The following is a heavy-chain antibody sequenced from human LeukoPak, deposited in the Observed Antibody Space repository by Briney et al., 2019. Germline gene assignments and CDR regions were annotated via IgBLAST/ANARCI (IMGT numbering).Heavy chain of an antibody. J-gene: IGHJ4*02. Sequence: PSETLSLTCAVYGGSFSGYYWSWIRQPPGKGLEWIGEINHSGSTNYNPSLKSRVTISVDTSKNQFSLKLSSVTAADTAVYYCARRRVEMATFDYWGQGTLVTVSS. CDR1: GGSFSGYY. CDR3: ARRRVEMATFDY. V-gene: IGHV4-34*01. CDR2: INHSGST. D-gene: IGHD5-24*01.